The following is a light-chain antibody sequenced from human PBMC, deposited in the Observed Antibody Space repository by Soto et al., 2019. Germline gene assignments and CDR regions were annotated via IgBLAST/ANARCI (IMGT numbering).Light chain of an antibody. J-gene: IGLJ7*01. CDR1: SSNIGENN. Sequence: QSVLTQSPSASGTPGQRVAISCSGSSSNIGENNVNWYQQFPGTAPKLLIYTNSQRPSGVPDRFSGSKSGTSASLAISGLQSEDEADYYCVAWDDSLNGPIFGGGTQLTVL. CDR3: VAWDDSLNGPI. V-gene: IGLV1-44*01. CDR2: TNS.